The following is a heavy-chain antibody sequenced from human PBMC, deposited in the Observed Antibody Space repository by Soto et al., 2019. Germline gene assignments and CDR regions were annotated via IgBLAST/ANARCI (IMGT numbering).Heavy chain of an antibody. J-gene: IGHJ5*02. CDR2: ISGSGGST. V-gene: IGHV3-23*01. CDR3: AKEGGYSYAKHPRGNWFDP. D-gene: IGHD5-18*01. Sequence: GGSLRLSCAASGFTFSSYAMSWVRQAPGKGLEWVSAISGSGGSTYYADSVKGRFTISRDNSKNTLYLQMNSLRAEDTAVYYCAKEGGYSYAKHPRGNWFDPWGQGTLVTVSS. CDR1: GFTFSSYA.